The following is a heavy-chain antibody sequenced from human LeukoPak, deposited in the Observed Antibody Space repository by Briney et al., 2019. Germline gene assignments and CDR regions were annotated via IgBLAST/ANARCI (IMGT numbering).Heavy chain of an antibody. CDR2: INPNSGGT. D-gene: IGHD2-21*01. J-gene: IGHJ5*02. V-gene: IGHV1-2*02. CDR3: ARADRLDGGPYLIGP. CDR1: GYSFTDYY. Sequence: ASVKVSCKTSGYSFTDYYMHWVRQAPGQGLEWMGWINPNSGGTSSAQKFQGRVTMTRDTSITTVYMGVSWLTSGDTAIYYCARADRLDGGPYLIGPWGQGTLVTVSS.